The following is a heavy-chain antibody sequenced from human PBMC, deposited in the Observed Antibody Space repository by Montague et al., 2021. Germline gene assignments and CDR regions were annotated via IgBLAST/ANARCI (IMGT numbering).Heavy chain of an antibody. CDR2: IYHGTT. CDR3: AVGSGSAWDLLHH. D-gene: IGHD1-26*01. CDR1: GDSISSKYF. Sequence: SETLSLTCTVSGDSISSKYFWSWVRQPLGKGLEWIGEIYHGTTSYSPSLKGRLTVSMDTSKNQFSLKLSSVTAADTAIYYCAVGSGSAWDLLHHWGQGILVTVAS. V-gene: IGHV4-4*02. J-gene: IGHJ1*01.